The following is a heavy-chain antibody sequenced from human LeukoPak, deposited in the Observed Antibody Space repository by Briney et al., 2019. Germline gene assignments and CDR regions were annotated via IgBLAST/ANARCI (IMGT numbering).Heavy chain of an antibody. Sequence: SETLSPVCTVCGGSIFSHYWSWIRQPPGKGLEWIGYVHYTGTTNYNASLKSRVTISLDKSKNQFSLRLSSVTAADTAVYYCASILAHGSNDYWGQGTLVTVSS. CDR2: VHYTGTT. CDR1: GGSIFSHY. J-gene: IGHJ4*02. CDR3: ASILAHGSNDY. V-gene: IGHV4-59*11. D-gene: IGHD2-2*03.